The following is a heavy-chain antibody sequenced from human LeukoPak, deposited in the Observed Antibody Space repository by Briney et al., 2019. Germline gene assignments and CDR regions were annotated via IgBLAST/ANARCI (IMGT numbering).Heavy chain of an antibody. CDR1: GGSISSGGYY. CDR3: ARGGRCSSTSCYSY. D-gene: IGHD2-2*01. V-gene: IGHV4-31*03. CDR2: IYYSGST. J-gene: IGHJ4*02. Sequence: SQTLSLTCTVSGGSISSGGYYWSWIRQHPGKGLEWIGYIYYSGSTYYNPSLKSRVTISVDPSRNQFSLKLSSVTAADTAVYYCARGGRCSSTSCYSYWGQGSLVTVPS.